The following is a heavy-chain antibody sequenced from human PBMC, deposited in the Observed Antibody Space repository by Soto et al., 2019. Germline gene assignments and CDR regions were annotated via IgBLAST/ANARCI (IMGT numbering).Heavy chain of an antibody. CDR2: ISAYNGNT. V-gene: IGHV1-18*01. Sequence: ASVKVSCKASGYTFTSYGIGWVRQAPGQGLEWMGWISAYNGNTNYAQKLQGRVTMTTDTSTSTAYMELRSLRSDDTAVYYCARVDDFWSGYLLDYWGQGTLVTVSS. J-gene: IGHJ4*02. CDR3: ARVDDFWSGYLLDY. CDR1: GYTFTSYG. D-gene: IGHD3-3*01.